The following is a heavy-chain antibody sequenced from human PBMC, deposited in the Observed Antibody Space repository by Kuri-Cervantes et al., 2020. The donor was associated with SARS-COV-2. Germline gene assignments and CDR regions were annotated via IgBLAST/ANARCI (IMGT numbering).Heavy chain of an antibody. CDR3: ARDCSTADCKTFGYY. D-gene: IGHD2-2*01. CDR2: INHSGST. V-gene: IGHV4-34*01. CDR1: GGSFSNYN. J-gene: IGHJ4*02. Sequence: GSLRLSCAVYGGSFSNYNWNWIRQSPGKGLEWIAEINHSGSTSYNPSLKSRFTISVDTSKNQFSLKVRSVAAADTAVYYCARDCSTADCKTFGYYWGRGTLVTVSS.